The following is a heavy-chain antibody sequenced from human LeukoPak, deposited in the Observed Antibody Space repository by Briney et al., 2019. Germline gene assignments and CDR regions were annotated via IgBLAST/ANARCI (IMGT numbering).Heavy chain of an antibody. V-gene: IGHV3-30*18. D-gene: IGHD6-19*01. J-gene: IGHJ4*02. Sequence: PGGSLRLSCAASGFTFSIYGMHWVRQAPGKGLEWVAVISYDGSNKYYADSVKGRFTISRDNSKNTLYLQMNSLRPEDTAVYYCAKDQPQWLVLYYFDYWGQGTLVTVSS. CDR2: ISYDGSNK. CDR1: GFTFSIYG. CDR3: AKDQPQWLVLYYFDY.